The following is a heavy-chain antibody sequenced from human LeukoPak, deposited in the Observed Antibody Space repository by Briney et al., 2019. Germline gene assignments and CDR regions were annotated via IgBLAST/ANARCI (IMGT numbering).Heavy chain of an antibody. CDR3: ARVMVRGTSDY. V-gene: IGHV3-23*01. CDR1: GFTFSSYA. Sequence: GGSLRLSCAASGFTFSSYAMSWVRQAPGKGLEWVSAISGSGGSTYYADSVKGRFTISRDNAKNSLYLQMNSLRAEGTAVYYCARVMVRGTSDYWGQGTLVTVSS. J-gene: IGHJ4*02. D-gene: IGHD3-10*01. CDR2: ISGSGGST.